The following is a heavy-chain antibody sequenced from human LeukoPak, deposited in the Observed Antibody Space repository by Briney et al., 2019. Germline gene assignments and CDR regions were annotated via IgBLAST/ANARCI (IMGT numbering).Heavy chain of an antibody. CDR1: GFTFSTYA. J-gene: IGHJ4*02. Sequence: GGSLRLSCAASGFTFSTYAMHWVRQAPGNGLEYVSSITSNGDNTYYANSVKGRFTISRDNSKNTLYLQMGSLRAEDMAVYYCARDRAGNGDYWGQGTLVTVSS. CDR2: ITSNGDNT. D-gene: IGHD4-23*01. V-gene: IGHV3-64*01. CDR3: ARDRAGNGDY.